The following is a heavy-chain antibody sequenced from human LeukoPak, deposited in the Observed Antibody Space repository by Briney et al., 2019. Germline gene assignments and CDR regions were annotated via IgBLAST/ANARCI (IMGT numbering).Heavy chain of an antibody. CDR1: GITFSNSA. Sequence: GGSLRLSCVPSGITFSNSALSWVRQAPGKGLEWVSTITKSGDQTHYADSVRGLFTISRDNSKNTLYLQMNSLRAEDTAVYYCARASYHSSGGVYYYYAMDVWGQGTTVTVSS. CDR2: ITKSGDQT. CDR3: ARASYHSSGGVYYYYAMDV. J-gene: IGHJ6*02. V-gene: IGHV3-23*01. D-gene: IGHD3-16*01.